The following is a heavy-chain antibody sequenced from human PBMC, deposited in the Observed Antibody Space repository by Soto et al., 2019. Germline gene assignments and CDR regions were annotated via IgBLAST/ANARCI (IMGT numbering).Heavy chain of an antibody. CDR2: ISAYNGNT. D-gene: IGHD6-13*01. CDR1: GYTFTSYG. CDR3: ARASYSSSWYHHYDSGMDV. J-gene: IGHJ6*02. V-gene: IGHV1-18*04. Sequence: QVQLVQSGAEVKKPGASVKVSCKASGYTFTSYGISWVRQAPGQGLEWMGWISAYNGNTNYSQKLQGRVTMTTDTSTSTVYMALRSLRSDDTAVYYCARASYSSSWYHHYDSGMDVWGQGTTVTVSS.